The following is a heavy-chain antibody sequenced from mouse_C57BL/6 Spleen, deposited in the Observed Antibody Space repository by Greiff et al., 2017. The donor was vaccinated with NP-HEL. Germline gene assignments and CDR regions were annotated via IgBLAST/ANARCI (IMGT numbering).Heavy chain of an antibody. Sequence: QVQLQQPGAELVRPGSSVKLSCKASGYTFTSYWMHWVKQRPIQGLEWIGNIDPSDSETHYNQKFKDKATLTVDKSSSTAYMHLSSPTSEDSAVYYCAKYGTYFDYWGQGTTLTVSS. J-gene: IGHJ2*01. CDR3: AKYGTYFDY. V-gene: IGHV1-52*01. CDR1: GYTFTSYW. CDR2: IDPSDSET. D-gene: IGHD2-1*01.